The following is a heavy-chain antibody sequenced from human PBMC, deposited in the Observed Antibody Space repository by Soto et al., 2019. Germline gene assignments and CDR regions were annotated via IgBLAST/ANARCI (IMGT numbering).Heavy chain of an antibody. V-gene: IGHV3-21*01. D-gene: IGHD2-15*01. CDR3: ASATVVAATFDF. J-gene: IGHJ4*02. CDR2: ISNGSSNI. CDR1: GFAFRSYN. Sequence: EVQLVESGGGLVKPGGSLTLSCAASGFAFRSYNMNWVRQAPGKGLEWVASISNGSSNIYYADSVKGRFTISRDNAKISLFLQMDSLRAEDSAVYYCASATVVAATFDFWGQGTLVTVSS.